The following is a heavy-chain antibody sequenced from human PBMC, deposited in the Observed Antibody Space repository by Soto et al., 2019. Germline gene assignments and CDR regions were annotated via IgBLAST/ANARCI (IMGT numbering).Heavy chain of an antibody. CDR2: MSDNGDVS. D-gene: IGHD1-26*01. CDR1: GFIFTNYA. Sequence: EVHLLESGGGLVQPGGSLRLSCTASGFIFTNYAMTWVRQAPGKGLEWVSTMSDNGDVSYNADSVKGRFTVSRDNSKNTLYLQMRSLRGKDTAVYYCANNLYSGTYYDFEYWGEGTLVTVSS. CDR3: ANNLYSGTYYDFEY. V-gene: IGHV3-23*01. J-gene: IGHJ4*02.